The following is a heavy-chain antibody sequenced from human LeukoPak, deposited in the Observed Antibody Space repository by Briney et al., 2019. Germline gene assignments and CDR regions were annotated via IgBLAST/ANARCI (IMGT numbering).Heavy chain of an antibody. V-gene: IGHV1-18*01. CDR3: ARSPPLAEAGTEDY. D-gene: IGHD6-19*01. Sequence: ASVKVSCKASGYTFTSYGISWVRQAPGQGLEWMGWISAYNGNTNYAQNLHGRVTMTTDASTSTAYMELRSLRSDDTAVYYCARSPPLAEAGTEDYWGQGTLVTVSS. CDR2: ISAYNGNT. CDR1: GYTFTSYG. J-gene: IGHJ4*02.